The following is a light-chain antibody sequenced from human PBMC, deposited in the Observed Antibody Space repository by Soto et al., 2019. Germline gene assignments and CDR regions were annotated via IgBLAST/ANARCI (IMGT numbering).Light chain of an antibody. CDR1: QSINSW. CDR3: QQYGSSPLT. Sequence: DIHMTQSPSTLSASLGDRVSITCRASQSINSWLAWYQQKPGKAPKLLIYDASSLQSGVPSRFSGSGSGTDFTLTISRLEPEDFAVYYCQQYGSSPLTFGGGTKVEIK. V-gene: IGKV1-5*01. J-gene: IGKJ4*01. CDR2: DAS.